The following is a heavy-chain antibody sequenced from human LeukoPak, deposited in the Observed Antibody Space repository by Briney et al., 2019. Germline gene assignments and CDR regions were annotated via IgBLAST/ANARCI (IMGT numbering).Heavy chain of an antibody. CDR2: ISVGSDVI. J-gene: IGHJ6*02. Sequence: GGSLRLSCAVSGLTFSNSAMSWVRQAPGKGLEWVSAISVGSDVIYYADSAKGRFAISRDNSKHTVYLQMDSLRTEDTSVYYCARDSVAWAFSYAMDVWGQGTTVTVSS. V-gene: IGHV3-23*01. D-gene: IGHD6-19*01. CDR1: GLTFSNSA. CDR3: ARDSVAWAFSYAMDV.